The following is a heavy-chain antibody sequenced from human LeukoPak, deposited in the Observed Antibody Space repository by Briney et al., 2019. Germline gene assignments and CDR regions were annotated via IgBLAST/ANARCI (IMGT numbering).Heavy chain of an antibody. CDR2: ISGSGGST. V-gene: IGHV3-23*01. CDR3: AKDLKSVFGSSSGDY. J-gene: IGHJ4*02. CDR1: GFTFSSYA. D-gene: IGHD6-6*01. Sequence: GGSLRLSCAASGFTFSSYAMSWVRQAPGKGLEWVSAISGSGGSTYYADSVKGRVTVSRDNSKSTLYLQMNSLRAEDTAVYYCAKDLKSVFGSSSGDYWGQGTPVTVSS.